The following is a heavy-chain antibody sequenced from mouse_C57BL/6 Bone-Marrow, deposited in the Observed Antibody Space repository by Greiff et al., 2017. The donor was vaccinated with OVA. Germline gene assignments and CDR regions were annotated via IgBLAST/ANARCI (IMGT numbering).Heavy chain of an antibody. CDR2: IDPSDSYT. D-gene: IGHD4-1*01. J-gene: IGHJ1*03. CDR1: GYTFTSYW. V-gene: IGHV1-59*01. Sequence: LQQPGAELVRPGTSVKLSCKASGYTFTSYWMHWVKQRPGQGLEWIGVIDPSDSYTNYNQKFKGKATLTVDTSSSTAYMQLSSLTSEDSAVYYCARPLNWDWYFDVWGTGTTVTVSS. CDR3: ARPLNWDWYFDV.